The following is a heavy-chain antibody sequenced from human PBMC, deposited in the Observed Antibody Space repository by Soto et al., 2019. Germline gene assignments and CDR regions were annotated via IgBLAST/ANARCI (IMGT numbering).Heavy chain of an antibody. CDR3: ARYYYNSSGMYYFDY. Sequence: SETLSLTCTVSGGSISSGGYYWSWIRQHPGKGLEWIGYIYYSGSTYYNPSLKSRVTISVDTSKNQFSLKLSSVTAADTAVYYCARYYYNSSGMYYFDYWGQGTLVTVSS. CDR1: GGSISSGGYY. D-gene: IGHD3-22*01. J-gene: IGHJ4*02. CDR2: IYYSGST. V-gene: IGHV4-31*03.